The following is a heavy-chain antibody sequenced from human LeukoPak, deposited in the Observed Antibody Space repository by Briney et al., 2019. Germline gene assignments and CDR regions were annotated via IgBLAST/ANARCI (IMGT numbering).Heavy chain of an antibody. CDR1: GGSISSGGYY. J-gene: IGHJ5*02. D-gene: IGHD6-19*01. CDR2: IYYSGST. Sequence: PSETLSLTCTVSGGSISSGGYYWSWIRQHPGKGLEWIGYIYYSGSTYYNPSLKSRVTISVDTSKNQFSLKLSSVTAADTAVYYCARDWLSEAVAGWDWFDPWGQGTLVTVSS. CDR3: ARDWLSEAVAGWDWFDP. V-gene: IGHV4-31*03.